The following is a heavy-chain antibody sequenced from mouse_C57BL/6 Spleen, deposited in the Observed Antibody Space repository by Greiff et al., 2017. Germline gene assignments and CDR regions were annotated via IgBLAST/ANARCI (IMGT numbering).Heavy chain of an antibody. D-gene: IGHD1-1*01. Sequence: QVQLQQPGAELVRPGTSVKLSCKASGYTFTSYWMHWVKQRPGQGLEWIGVIDPSDSYTNYNQKFKGKATLTVDTSSSTAYMQLSSLTSEDSAVYYCARDYGSSYEDWGQGTTLTVSS. V-gene: IGHV1-59*01. CDR1: GYTFTSYW. J-gene: IGHJ2*01. CDR2: IDPSDSYT. CDR3: ARDYGSSYED.